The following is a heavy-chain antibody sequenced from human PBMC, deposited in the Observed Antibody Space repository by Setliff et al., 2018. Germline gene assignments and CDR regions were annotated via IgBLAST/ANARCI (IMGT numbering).Heavy chain of an antibody. CDR1: GASIRNFY. Sequence: SETLSLTCNVSGASIRNFYWTWIRQPPGKGLEWIGYVHFTGNTNYNPSLKSRVTMSVDVSKSQFSLRLSSVTAADTAVYYCARKVEQWLTPHFDYWGQGALVTVSS. CDR2: VHFTGNT. D-gene: IGHD6-19*01. V-gene: IGHV4-59*01. J-gene: IGHJ4*02. CDR3: ARKVEQWLTPHFDY.